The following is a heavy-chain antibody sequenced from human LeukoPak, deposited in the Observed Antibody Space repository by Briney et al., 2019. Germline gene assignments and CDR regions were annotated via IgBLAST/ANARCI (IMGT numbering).Heavy chain of an antibody. CDR3: ARDRKLANFFDY. D-gene: IGHD1-14*01. V-gene: IGHV1-46*01. CDR1: GYTFTNCY. Sequence: ASVKVSYTASGYTFTNCYMHWVRQAPGQGLEWMGIINPSGGSTRYAQKFQGRVTMTSDTSTSTVYMELSSLRSEDTAVYYCARDRKLANFFDYWGQGTLVTVSS. CDR2: INPSGGST. J-gene: IGHJ4*02.